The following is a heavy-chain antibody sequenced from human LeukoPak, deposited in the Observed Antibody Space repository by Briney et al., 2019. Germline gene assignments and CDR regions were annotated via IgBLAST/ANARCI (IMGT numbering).Heavy chain of an antibody. J-gene: IGHJ3*02. V-gene: IGHV4-59*01. CDR1: GASIRSFY. CDR3: AQQVVGTPDTFDI. CDR2: ISYSGST. Sequence: SETLSLICSVSGASIRSFYWSWLRQPPGKGLEWIGYISYSGSTKYNPSLKSRATMYADTSKSQLSLRLDSVTAADTAVYFCAQQVVGTPDTFDIWGQGTMVTVSS. D-gene: IGHD6-13*01.